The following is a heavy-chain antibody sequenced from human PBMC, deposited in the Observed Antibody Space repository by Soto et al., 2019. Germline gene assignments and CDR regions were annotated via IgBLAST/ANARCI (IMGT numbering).Heavy chain of an antibody. V-gene: IGHV1-69*08. Sequence: QVQLVQSGAEVKKPGSSVKVSCKASGGTFSSYTISWVRQAPGQGLEWMGRIIPILGIANYAQKFQGRVSLTADNTTSTAYIELSILRSEDTAGYYSAREEYYYGSGAFFDYWGQGTLVTVSS. CDR1: GGTFSSYT. CDR2: IIPILGIA. J-gene: IGHJ4*02. CDR3: AREEYYYGSGAFFDY. D-gene: IGHD3-10*01.